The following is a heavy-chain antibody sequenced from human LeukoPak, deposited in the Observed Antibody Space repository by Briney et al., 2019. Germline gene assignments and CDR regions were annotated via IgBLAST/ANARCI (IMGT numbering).Heavy chain of an antibody. J-gene: IGHJ6*03. CDR3: ARDAHCTNGVCSPEGYYYYYMDV. Sequence: ASVKVSCKASGYTFTSYGISWVRQAPGQGLEWMGWISAYNGNTNHAQKLQGRVTMTTDTSTSTAYMELRSLRSDDTAVYYCARDAHCTNGVCSPEGYYYYYMDVWGKGTTVTVSS. V-gene: IGHV1-18*01. CDR2: ISAYNGNT. CDR1: GYTFTSYG. D-gene: IGHD2-8*01.